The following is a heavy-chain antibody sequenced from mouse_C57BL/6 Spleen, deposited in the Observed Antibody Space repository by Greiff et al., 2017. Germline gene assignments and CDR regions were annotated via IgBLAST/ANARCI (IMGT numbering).Heavy chain of an antibody. J-gene: IGHJ4*01. V-gene: IGHV5-17*01. Sequence: DVMLVESGGGLVKPGGSLKLSCAASGFTFSDYGMHWVRQAPEKGLEWVAYISSGSSTIYYADTVKGRFTISRDNAKNTLFLQMTSLRSEDTAMYYCARIYYDYDGAWYYAMDYWGQGTSVTVSS. D-gene: IGHD2-4*01. CDR1: GFTFSDYG. CDR3: ARIYYDYDGAWYYAMDY. CDR2: ISSGSSTI.